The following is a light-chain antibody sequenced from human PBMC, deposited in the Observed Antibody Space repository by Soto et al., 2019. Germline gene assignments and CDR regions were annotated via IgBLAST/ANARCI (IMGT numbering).Light chain of an antibody. CDR3: QQANSFPLT. Sequence: DIQMTQSPSSVSASVGERVTITCRASQGISSWLDWYQQKPGKAPNLLIYAASSLQSGVPSRFSGSGSGTDFTLTISSLQPEDFATYYCQQANSFPLTFGGGTKVEIK. J-gene: IGKJ4*01. CDR1: QGISSW. CDR2: AAS. V-gene: IGKV1-12*01.